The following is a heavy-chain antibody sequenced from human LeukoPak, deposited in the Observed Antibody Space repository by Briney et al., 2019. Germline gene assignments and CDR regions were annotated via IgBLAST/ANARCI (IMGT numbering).Heavy chain of an antibody. D-gene: IGHD6-13*01. CDR3: AGSSSYGGFDP. CDR1: GFIFSRYG. CDR2: ISNSGGST. Sequence: GGSLRLSCVASGFIFSRYGMHWVRQAPGKGLEYVSAISNSGGSTYYANSVKGRFTISRDNSKNTLYLQMNSLRAEDTAVYYCAGSSSYGGFDPWGQGTLVTVSS. J-gene: IGHJ5*02. V-gene: IGHV3-64*01.